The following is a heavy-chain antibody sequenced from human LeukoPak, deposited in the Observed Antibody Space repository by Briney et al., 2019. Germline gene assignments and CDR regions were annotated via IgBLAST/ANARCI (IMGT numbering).Heavy chain of an antibody. D-gene: IGHD2-2*01. Sequence: GASVRVSCKASGYTFTSYYMHWVRQAPGQGLEWMGIINPSGGSASYAQKFQGRVTMTRDTSTSTVYMELSSLRSEDTAVYYCYAAAPYFDYWGQGTLVTVSS. CDR3: YAAAPYFDY. CDR1: GYTFTSYY. CDR2: INPSGGSA. J-gene: IGHJ4*02. V-gene: IGHV1-46*01.